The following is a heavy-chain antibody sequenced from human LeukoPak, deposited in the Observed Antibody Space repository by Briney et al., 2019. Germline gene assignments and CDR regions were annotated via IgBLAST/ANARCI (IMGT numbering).Heavy chain of an antibody. CDR3: AREAYSSGYTYYYYGMDV. CDR1: GFTFSSYG. J-gene: IGHJ6*02. V-gene: IGHV3-33*01. Sequence: GRSLRLSCAASGFTFSSYGMHWVRQAPGKGLEWVAVIWYDGSNKYYADSVKGRFTISRDNSKNTLYLQMNSLRAEDTAVYYCAREAYSSGYTYYYYGMDVWGQGTTVTVSS. D-gene: IGHD3-22*01. CDR2: IWYDGSNK.